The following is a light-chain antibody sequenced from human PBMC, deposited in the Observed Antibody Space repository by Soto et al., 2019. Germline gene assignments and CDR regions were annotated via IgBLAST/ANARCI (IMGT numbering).Light chain of an antibody. J-gene: IGKJ1*01. Sequence: DIQMTQSPSSLSASVGDRVTITCRASQTILTYLNWYQQKPGKAPKLLIYAASSLQSGVPSRFSGGGSATDFTRTISSLQPEDFATYYCPQSFSPTWTFGHGTKVEIK. V-gene: IGKV1-39*01. CDR1: QTILTY. CDR2: AAS. CDR3: PQSFSPTWT.